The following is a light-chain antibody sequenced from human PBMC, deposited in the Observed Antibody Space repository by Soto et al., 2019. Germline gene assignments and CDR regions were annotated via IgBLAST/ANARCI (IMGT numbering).Light chain of an antibody. V-gene: IGLV2-8*01. J-gene: IGLJ2*01. Sequence: QSVLTQPPSASGSPGQSVTISCTGTSSDVGAFTYVSWYQQHPGKAPKLIIYEVNKRPSGVPDRFSGSKSGNTASLTVSGLQAEDEADYYCSSYTDSVVFGGGTKLTVL. CDR3: SSYTDSVV. CDR1: SSDVGAFTY. CDR2: EVN.